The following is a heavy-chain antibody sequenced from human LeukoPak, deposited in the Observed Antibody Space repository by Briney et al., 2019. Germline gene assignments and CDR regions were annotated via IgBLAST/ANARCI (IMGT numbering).Heavy chain of an antibody. CDR3: ARGLMDCSSTSCYRWWGGRITNNKGFDY. V-gene: IGHV4-34*01. CDR2: INHSGST. J-gene: IGHJ4*02. D-gene: IGHD2-2*01. Sequence: PSETLSLACAVYGGSFSGYYWSWIRQPPGKGLEWIGEINHSGSTNYNPSLKSRVTISVDTSKNQFSLKLSSVTAADTAVYYCARGLMDCSSTSCYRWWGGRITNNKGFDYWGQGTLVTVSS. CDR1: GGSFSGYY.